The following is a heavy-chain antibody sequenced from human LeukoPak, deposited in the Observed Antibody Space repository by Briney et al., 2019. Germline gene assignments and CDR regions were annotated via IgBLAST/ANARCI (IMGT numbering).Heavy chain of an antibody. D-gene: IGHD3-16*01. CDR2: ITDSVGDT. V-gene: IGHV3-23*01. CDR1: GGSISSSSYY. CDR3: AKVFVSLGPTRGYSFDY. J-gene: IGHJ4*02. Sequence: ETLSLTCTVSGGSISSSSYYWGWIRRPPGKGLEWVSAITDSVGDTYYANSVQGRFTISRDNSRNTLYLQMNSLRAEDTAIYYCAKVFVSLGPTRGYSFDYWGQGSLVTVSS.